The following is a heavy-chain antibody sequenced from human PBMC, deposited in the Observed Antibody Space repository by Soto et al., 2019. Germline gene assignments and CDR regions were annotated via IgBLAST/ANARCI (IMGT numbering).Heavy chain of an antibody. Sequence: LRLSCAASGFSFSNYVMSWVRQAPGKGLEWVSTISGSGSSTHYADSVKGRFTISRDNSRNTLYLQMTSLRVEDTAVYYCAKDGSGSYYVSIGMDVWGQGTTVTVSS. CDR3: AKDGSGSYYVSIGMDV. J-gene: IGHJ6*02. CDR2: ISGSGSST. V-gene: IGHV3-23*01. D-gene: IGHD1-26*01. CDR1: GFSFSNYV.